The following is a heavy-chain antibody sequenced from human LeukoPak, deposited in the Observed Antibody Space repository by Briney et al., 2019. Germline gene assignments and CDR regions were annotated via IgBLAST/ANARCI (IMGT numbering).Heavy chain of an antibody. V-gene: IGHV3-74*01. Sequence: SGGSLRLSCAASGFTFSSYWMHWVRQAPGKGLVWVSRINSDGSSTTYADSVKGRFTISRDNAKNTLYLQMNSLRAEDTALYYCARDSPLYYYGSGSYLTPFYYYYMDVWGKGTTVTVSS. CDR1: GFTFSSYW. CDR3: ARDSPLYYYGSGSYLTPFYYYYMDV. CDR2: INSDGSST. J-gene: IGHJ6*03. D-gene: IGHD3-10*01.